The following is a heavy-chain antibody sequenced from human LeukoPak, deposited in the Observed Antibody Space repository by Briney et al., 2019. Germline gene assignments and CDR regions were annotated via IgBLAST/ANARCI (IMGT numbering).Heavy chain of an antibody. Sequence: SETLSLTCTVSGGSISSGSYYWSWIRQPAGKGLEWIGRIYTSGSTNYNPSLKSRVTISVDTSKNQFSLKLSSVTAADTAVYYCARSLVTTDAFDIWGQGTMVTVSS. CDR2: IYTSGST. J-gene: IGHJ3*02. D-gene: IGHD4-11*01. CDR1: GGSISSGSYY. V-gene: IGHV4-61*02. CDR3: ARSLVTTDAFDI.